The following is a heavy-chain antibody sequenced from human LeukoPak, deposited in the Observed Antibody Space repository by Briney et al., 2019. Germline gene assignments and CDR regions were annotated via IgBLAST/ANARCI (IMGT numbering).Heavy chain of an antibody. D-gene: IGHD3-16*01. V-gene: IGHV3-74*01. Sequence: GGSLRLSCAASGFTFSRYWMHWVRQAPGKGLVWVSRMNPDGSRINYADSVKGRFTISRDNANNMLYLQMNSLRVEDTGLYYCVRDFAGADDYWGQGILVTVSS. CDR1: GFTFSRYW. CDR2: MNPDGSRI. J-gene: IGHJ4*02. CDR3: VRDFAGADDY.